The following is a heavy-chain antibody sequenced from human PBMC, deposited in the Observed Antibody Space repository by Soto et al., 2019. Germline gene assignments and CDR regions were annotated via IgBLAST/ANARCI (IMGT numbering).Heavy chain of an antibody. CDR1: GFTFSSYA. D-gene: IGHD3-22*01. CDR3: ARDRETGYDSSGYAPDY. CDR2: ISYDGSNK. V-gene: IGHV3-30-3*01. J-gene: IGHJ4*02. Sequence: GGSLRLSCAASGFTFSSYAMHWVRQAPGKGLEWVAVISYDGSNKYYADSVKGRFTISRDNSKNTLYLQMNSLRAEDTAVYYCARDRETGYDSSGYAPDYWGQGTLVTVSS.